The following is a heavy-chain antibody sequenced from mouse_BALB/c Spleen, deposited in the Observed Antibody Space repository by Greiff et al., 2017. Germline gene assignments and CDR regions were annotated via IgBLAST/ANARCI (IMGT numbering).Heavy chain of an antibody. V-gene: IGHV14-4*02. CDR3: NVYDYDGAY. Sequence: VQLQQSGAELVRSGASVKLSCTASGFNIKDYYMHWVKQRPEQGLEWIGWIDPENGDTEYAPKFQGKATMTADTSSNTAYLQLSSLTSEDTAVYYCNVYDYDGAYWGQGTPVTVSA. CDR2: IDPENGDT. D-gene: IGHD2-4*01. CDR1: GFNIKDYY. J-gene: IGHJ3*01.